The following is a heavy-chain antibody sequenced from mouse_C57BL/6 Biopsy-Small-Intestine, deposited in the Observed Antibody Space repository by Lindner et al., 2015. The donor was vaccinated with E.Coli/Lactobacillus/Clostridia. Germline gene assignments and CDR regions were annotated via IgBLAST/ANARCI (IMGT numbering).Heavy chain of an antibody. CDR3: ARRVVARGYYFDY. CDR1: GYTFTGYW. CDR2: ISPGSGST. V-gene: IGHV1-9*01. J-gene: IGHJ2*01. Sequence: VQLQESGAELMKPGASVKLSCEATGYTFTGYWIEWVKQRPGHGLEWIGEISPGSGSTNYNEKFKGKATFTADTFSNTAYMQLSSLTTEDSAIYYCARRVVARGYYFDYWGQGTTLTVPS. D-gene: IGHD1-1*01.